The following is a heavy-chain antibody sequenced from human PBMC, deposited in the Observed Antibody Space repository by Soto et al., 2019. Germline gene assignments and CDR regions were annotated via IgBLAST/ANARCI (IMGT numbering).Heavy chain of an antibody. CDR1: GGSFSGYY. Sequence: PSETLSLTCAVYGGSFSGYYWSWIRQPPGKGLEWIGEINHSGSTNYNPSLKSRVTISVDTSKNQFSLKLSSVTAADTAVYYCASLLGMWYPNYFDYWGQGTLVTVSS. D-gene: IGHD7-27*01. J-gene: IGHJ4*02. V-gene: IGHV4-34*01. CDR2: INHSGST. CDR3: ASLLGMWYPNYFDY.